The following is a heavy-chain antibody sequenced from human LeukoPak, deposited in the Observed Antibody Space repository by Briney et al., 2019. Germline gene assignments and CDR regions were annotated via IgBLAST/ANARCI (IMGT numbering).Heavy chain of an antibody. V-gene: IGHV1/OR15-3*02. CDR3: ARIEIRRSSSPENYFDY. CDR1: GYTFTGYY. D-gene: IGHD6-6*01. Sequence: ASVKVSCKASGYTFTGYYMHWVRQAPGQRLEWMGWINAGNGNTKYSQKFQGRVTITRDTSASTAYMELISLTSDDTAVYYCARIEIRRSSSPENYFDYWGQGTQVTVSS. J-gene: IGHJ4*02. CDR2: INAGNGNT.